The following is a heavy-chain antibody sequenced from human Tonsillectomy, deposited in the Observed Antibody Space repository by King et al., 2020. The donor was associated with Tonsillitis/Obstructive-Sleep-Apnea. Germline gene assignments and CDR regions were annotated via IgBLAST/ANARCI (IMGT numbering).Heavy chain of an antibody. CDR1: GYTFTSYY. J-gene: IGHJ4*02. Sequence: QLVQSGAEVKKPGASVKGSCKASGYTFTSYYMNGGRQAPGKGLDWMGIINPRGGSKSYQQKFQGRGTMTRDTSTSTVYMERSSLRSEDTAVYYCARDSIVATDEFDYWGQGTQVTVSS. CDR2: INPRGGSK. CDR3: ARDSIVATDEFDY. D-gene: IGHD5-12*01. V-gene: IGHV1-46*01.